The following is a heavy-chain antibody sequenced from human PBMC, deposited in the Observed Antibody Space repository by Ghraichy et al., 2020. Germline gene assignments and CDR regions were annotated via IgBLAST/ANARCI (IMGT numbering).Heavy chain of an antibody. D-gene: IGHD4-11*01. Sequence: GESLNISCAVSGFIFSNHWMSWVRQTPGKGLEWVANIKQDGSERYYVDSVKGRFTISRDNAKNSLYLQMNNLRAEDTAVYYCARYDYNDYNDAFDTWGQGTMVTVSS. CDR2: IKQDGSER. CDR1: GFIFSNHW. CDR3: ARYDYNDYNDAFDT. V-gene: IGHV3-7*01. J-gene: IGHJ3*02.